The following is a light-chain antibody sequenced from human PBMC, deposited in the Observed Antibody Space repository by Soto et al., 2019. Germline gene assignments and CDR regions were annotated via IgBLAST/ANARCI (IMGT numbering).Light chain of an antibody. J-gene: IGKJ3*01. CDR1: QSVLYSSNNKNY. CDR2: WAS. V-gene: IGKV4-1*01. CDR3: QQYYSNPLT. Sequence: DIVMTQSPDSLAVSLGERATINCKSSQSVLYSSNNKNYLAWYQQKPGQPPKLLIYWASTRESGVPYRFSGSGSGTDFTLTISSLQAEDVAVYYCQQYYSNPLTFSPGTKVDIK.